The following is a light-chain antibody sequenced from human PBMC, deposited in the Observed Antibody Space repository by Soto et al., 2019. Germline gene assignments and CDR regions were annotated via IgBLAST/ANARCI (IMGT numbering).Light chain of an antibody. CDR2: NVI. Sequence: QSALTQPRSVSGSPGQSVTFSCTGTSSDVGGDNYVSWYQQHPGKAPKLMIYNVINRPSGVPDRFSGSKSGNTASLTISGLQAEDEADYFCCSYAGTYTVVFGGGTKVTVL. J-gene: IGLJ3*02. CDR1: SSDVGGDNY. CDR3: CSYAGTYTVV. V-gene: IGLV2-11*01.